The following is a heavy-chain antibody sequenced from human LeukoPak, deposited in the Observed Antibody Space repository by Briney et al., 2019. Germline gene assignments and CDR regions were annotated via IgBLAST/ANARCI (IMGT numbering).Heavy chain of an antibody. CDR3: ARDPSDYYDSSGKGGRNY. D-gene: IGHD3-22*01. CDR1: GFTFSSYS. V-gene: IGHV3-21*01. Sequence: PGGSLRLSCAASGFTFSSYSMNWVRQAPGKGLEWVSPISSSSSYIYYADSVKGRFTISRDNAKNSLYLQMNSLRAEDTAVYYCARDPSDYYDSSGKGGRNYWGQGTLVTVSS. J-gene: IGHJ4*02. CDR2: ISSSSSYI.